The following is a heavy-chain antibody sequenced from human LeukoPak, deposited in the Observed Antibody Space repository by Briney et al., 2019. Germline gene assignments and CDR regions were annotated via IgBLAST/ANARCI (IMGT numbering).Heavy chain of an antibody. V-gene: IGHV4-39*07. Sequence: SETLSLTCTVSGGSISSSSYYWGWIRQPPGKGLEWIGSIYYSGSTYYNPSLKSRVTISVDTSKNQFSLKLSSVTAADTAVYYCARKSGYDSYNWFDPWGQGTLVTVSS. CDR1: GGSISSSSYY. CDR3: ARKSGYDSYNWFDP. J-gene: IGHJ5*02. CDR2: IYYSGST. D-gene: IGHD5-12*01.